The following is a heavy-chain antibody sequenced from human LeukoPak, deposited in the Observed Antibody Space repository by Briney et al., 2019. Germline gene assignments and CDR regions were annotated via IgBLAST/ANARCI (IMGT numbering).Heavy chain of an antibody. D-gene: IGHD6-13*01. CDR3: ARGSKAAPGTFDY. J-gene: IGHJ4*02. Sequence: SETLSLTCTVSGGSISSGDYYWSWIRQPPGKGLEWIGYIYYSGSTYYNPSLKSRVTISVDTSKNQFSLKLSSVTAADTAVYYCARGSKAAPGTFDYWGQGTLVTVSS. V-gene: IGHV4-30-4*01. CDR1: GGSISSGDYY. CDR2: IYYSGST.